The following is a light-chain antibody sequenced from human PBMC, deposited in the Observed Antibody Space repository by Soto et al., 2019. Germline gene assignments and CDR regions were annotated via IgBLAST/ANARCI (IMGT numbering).Light chain of an antibody. CDR1: QSINSRY. V-gene: IGKV3-20*01. Sequence: EIVLTQSPGTLSLSPGEIATLSCRASQSINSRYLAWYQQKPGQAPRLLIYGASSRATGSPDRFSGSGSGRDFALTISRLEPDDVAVYYCQQFGSSPGFTFGPGTKVDIK. CDR2: GAS. CDR3: QQFGSSPGFT. J-gene: IGKJ3*01.